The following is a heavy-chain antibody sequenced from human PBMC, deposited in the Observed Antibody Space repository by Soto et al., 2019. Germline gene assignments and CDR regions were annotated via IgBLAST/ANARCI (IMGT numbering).Heavy chain of an antibody. D-gene: IGHD1-7*01. CDR1: GDSITAVGHY. V-gene: IGHV4-31*03. CDR2: IHYSGTT. CDR3: AALTPTYGNFRI. J-gene: IGHJ2*01. Sequence: TLTLTCTVSGDSITAVGHYWAWIRQHPEKGLEWLGYIHYSGTTDYNPSLKSRPTVSADTSKNQFSLSLSSVTAADTAIYYGAALTPTYGNFRIWGRGAPVTGSS.